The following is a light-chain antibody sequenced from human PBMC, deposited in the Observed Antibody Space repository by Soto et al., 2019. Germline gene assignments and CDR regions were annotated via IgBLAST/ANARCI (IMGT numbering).Light chain of an antibody. J-gene: IGKJ1*01. CDR1: QSIGNN. Sequence: EIVMTQSPATLSVSPGERATLSFRSSQSIGNNLVWYQQKPGQAPRLLMFSASTRATGIPARFSGSGSGTEFTLSISSLQSEDFAVYYCQQHLNWFSITFGQGTKVDIK. CDR2: SAS. V-gene: IGKV3-15*01. CDR3: QQHLNWFSIT.